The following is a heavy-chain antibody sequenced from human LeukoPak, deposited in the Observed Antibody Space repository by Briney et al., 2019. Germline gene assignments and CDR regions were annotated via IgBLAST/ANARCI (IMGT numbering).Heavy chain of an antibody. CDR2: ISGSGGST. V-gene: IGHV3-23*01. D-gene: IGHD4-17*01. Sequence: PGRSLRLSCAASGFTFSSYAMSWVRQAPGKGLEWVSAISGSGGSTYYADSVKGRFTISRDNSKNTLYLQMNSLRAEDTAVYYCAKSIWGGYGDLVGYFDYWGQGTLVTVSS. J-gene: IGHJ4*02. CDR1: GFTFSSYA. CDR3: AKSIWGGYGDLVGYFDY.